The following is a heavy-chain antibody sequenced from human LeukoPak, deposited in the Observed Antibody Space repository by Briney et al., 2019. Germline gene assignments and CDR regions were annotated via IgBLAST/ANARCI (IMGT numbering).Heavy chain of an antibody. CDR1: GGSISSYY. CDR2: IYTSGST. CDR3: ARGGTYSNTWYPGAFDM. J-gene: IGHJ3*02. D-gene: IGHD6-13*01. V-gene: IGHV4-4*07. Sequence: SETLSLTCTVSGGSISSYYWSWIRQPAGKGLEWIGRIYTSGSTNYNPSLKSRVTISVDASKNQFSLRVTSVTAADTAVYYCARGGTYSNTWYPGAFDMWGQGTMVTVS.